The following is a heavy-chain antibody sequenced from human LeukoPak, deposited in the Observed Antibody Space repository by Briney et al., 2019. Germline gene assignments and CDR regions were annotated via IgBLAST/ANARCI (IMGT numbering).Heavy chain of an antibody. CDR2: VNPNSGGT. Sequence: GASVKVSCKASGYTFTGYYIHWVRQAPGQGLEWMGRVNPNSGGTNYAQKFLGRVTMTRDTSISTAYMELSSLRSEDTAVYYCARGGSSGWYGTGFDPWGQGTLVTVSS. CDR3: ARGGSSGWYGTGFDP. J-gene: IGHJ5*02. V-gene: IGHV1-2*06. CDR1: GYTFTGYY. D-gene: IGHD6-19*01.